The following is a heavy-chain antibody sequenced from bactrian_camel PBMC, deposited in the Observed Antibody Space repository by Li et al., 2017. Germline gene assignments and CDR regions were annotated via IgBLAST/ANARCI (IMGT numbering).Heavy chain of an antibody. J-gene: IGHJ4*01. Sequence: VQLVESGGASVQAGGSLRLSCVASGYIFSSCGMGWYRQAPGKEREWVSHISSDGTTNYADSVKGRFTISLDNAKNRLYLQMNNLKPEDTATYYCAAYVGSRVLGPWSHERGTYDFWGPGTQVTVS. CDR2: ISSDGTT. CDR1: GYIFSSCG. D-gene: IGHD7*01. CDR3: AAYVGSRVLGPWSHERGTYDF. V-gene: IGHV3S55*01.